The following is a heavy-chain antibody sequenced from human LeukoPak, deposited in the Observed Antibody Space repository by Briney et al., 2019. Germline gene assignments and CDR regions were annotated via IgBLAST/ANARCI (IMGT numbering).Heavy chain of an antibody. CDR2: IYYSGST. CDR3: ARDSMYYYGSGSYFPF. Sequence: SETLSLTCTVSGYSINSGYYWGWIRQPPGKGLEWIGSIYYSGSTYYNPSLKSRVTISVDTSKNQFSLKLSSVTAADTAVYYCARDSMYYYGSGSYFPFWGQGTLVTVSS. J-gene: IGHJ4*02. CDR1: GYSINSGYY. V-gene: IGHV4-38-2*02. D-gene: IGHD3-10*01.